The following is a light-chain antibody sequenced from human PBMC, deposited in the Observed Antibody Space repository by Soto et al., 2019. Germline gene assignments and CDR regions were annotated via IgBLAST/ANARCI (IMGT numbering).Light chain of an antibody. CDR3: QQYCSSFT. J-gene: IGKJ3*01. V-gene: IGKV3-20*01. CDR1: QSVSSRF. CDR2: GAS. Sequence: EIVLTQSPGTLSLSPGERATLSFRASQSVSSRFLAWYQQKPGQAPRLLIYGASSSPTGIPARFSGSGYGTDFTLTISRLEPADFALYYCQQYCSSFTFGPGTKVDIK.